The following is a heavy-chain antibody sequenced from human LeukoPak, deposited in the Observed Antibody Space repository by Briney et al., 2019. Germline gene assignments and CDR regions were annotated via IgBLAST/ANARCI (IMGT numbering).Heavy chain of an antibody. CDR1: GFTFSDYY. Sequence: GGSVRLSCAASGFTFSDYYMSWIRETPGKGLEGISYISSSGSAMFYADSGKGRFTISRDNAKNSLYLQMNSLRAEDTAMYYCARDYYDSSGYFDYWGQGTLVTVSS. CDR3: ARDYYDSSGYFDY. V-gene: IGHV3-11*01. D-gene: IGHD3-22*01. CDR2: ISSSGSAM. J-gene: IGHJ4*02.